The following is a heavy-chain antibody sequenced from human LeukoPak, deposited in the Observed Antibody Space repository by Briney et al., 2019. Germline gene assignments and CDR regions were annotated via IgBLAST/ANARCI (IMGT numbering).Heavy chain of an antibody. J-gene: IGHJ4*02. CDR3: ARFSSGWSPSGFDY. Sequence: GGSPRLSCAASGFTFSSYSMNWVRQAPGKGLEWVSSISGSSSYIYYADSVKGRFTISRDNAKNSLYLQMNSLRAEDTAVYYCARFSSGWSPSGFDYWGQGILVTVSS. CDR2: ISGSSSYI. V-gene: IGHV3-21*01. D-gene: IGHD6-19*01. CDR1: GFTFSSYS.